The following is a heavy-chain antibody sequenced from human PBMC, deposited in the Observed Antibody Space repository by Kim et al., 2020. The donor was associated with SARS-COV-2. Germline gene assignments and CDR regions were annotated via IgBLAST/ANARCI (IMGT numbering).Heavy chain of an antibody. Sequence: GGSLRLSCAASGFTFSSYSMNWVRQAPGKGLEWVSYISSSSSTIYYADSVTGRFTISRDNAKNSLYLQMNSLRDEDTAVYYCARDRGGEQRLGPGAFDIWGQRTMGTVSS. V-gene: IGHV3-48*02. CDR3: ARDRGGEQRLGPGAFDI. D-gene: IGHD6-19*01. J-gene: IGHJ3*02. CDR1: GFTFSSYS. CDR2: ISSSSSTI.